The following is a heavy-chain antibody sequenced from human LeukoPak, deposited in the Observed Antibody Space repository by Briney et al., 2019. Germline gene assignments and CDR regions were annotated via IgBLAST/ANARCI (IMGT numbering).Heavy chain of an antibody. CDR2: IYHSGST. CDR3: ARHGFPRIVVVPAAIVDAFDI. CDR1: GYSISSGYY. V-gene: IGHV4-38-2*01. Sequence: PSETLSLTCAVSGYSISSGYYWGWIRQPPGKGLEWIGSIYHSGSTYYNPSLKSRVTISVDTSKNQFSLKLSSVTAADTAVYYCARHGFPRIVVVPAAIVDAFDIWGQGTMVTVSS. J-gene: IGHJ3*02. D-gene: IGHD2-2*02.